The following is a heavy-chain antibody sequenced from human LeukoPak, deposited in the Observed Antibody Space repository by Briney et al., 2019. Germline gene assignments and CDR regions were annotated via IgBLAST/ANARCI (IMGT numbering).Heavy chain of an antibody. CDR3: TKATKWLAFDD. V-gene: IGHV4-39*07. J-gene: IGHJ4*02. Sequence: SETLSLTCTVSGGSISSSSYYWGWIRQPPGKGLEWIGNIYTGGTTNYNPSLKSGVTISIDTSKNQLSLHLASVTAADTAVYYCTKATKWLAFDDWGRGTLVTVSS. CDR2: IYTGGTT. CDR1: GGSISSSSYY. D-gene: IGHD6-19*01.